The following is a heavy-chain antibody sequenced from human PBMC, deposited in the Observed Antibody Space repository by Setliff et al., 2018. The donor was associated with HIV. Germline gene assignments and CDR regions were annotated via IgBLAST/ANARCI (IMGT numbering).Heavy chain of an antibody. V-gene: IGHV1-18*01. J-gene: IGHJ4*02. Sequence: GASVKVSCKASGYTFTSYGISWVRKAPGQGLEWMGWISAYNGNTNYAQKLQGRVTMTTDTSTSTAYMELRSLRSDDTAVYYCARGFPTGRFGDHGELDYWGQGTLVTVSS. CDR1: GYTFTSYG. D-gene: IGHD3-10*01. CDR3: ARGFPTGRFGDHGELDY. CDR2: ISAYNGNT.